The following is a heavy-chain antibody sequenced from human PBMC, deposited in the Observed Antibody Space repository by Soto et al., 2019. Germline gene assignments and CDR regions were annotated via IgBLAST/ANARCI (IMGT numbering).Heavy chain of an antibody. V-gene: IGHV3-23*01. Sequence: GGSLRLSCAASGFTFSSYAMSWVRQAPGKGLEWVSAIRGSGGSTYYADSVKGRFTISRDNSKNTLYLQMNSLRAEDTAVYYCAKEGEDIVVVPAAPRARFFDYWGQGTLVTV. J-gene: IGHJ4*02. CDR2: IRGSGGST. CDR1: GFTFSSYA. CDR3: AKEGEDIVVVPAAPRARFFDY. D-gene: IGHD2-2*01.